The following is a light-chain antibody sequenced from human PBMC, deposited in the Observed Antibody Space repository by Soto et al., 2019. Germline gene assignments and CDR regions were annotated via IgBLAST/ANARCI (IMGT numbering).Light chain of an antibody. CDR2: DAS. Sequence: EIVLTQSPATLSLSPGERATLSCRASQSVGYHLAWYQQKPGQAPRLLIYDASNRATGIPARFSGSGSGTDFTLAISSLEPEDFAVYYCQHYGTSPPFTFGRGTKLEIK. V-gene: IGKV3-11*01. CDR1: QSVGYH. CDR3: QHYGTSPPFT. J-gene: IGKJ2*01.